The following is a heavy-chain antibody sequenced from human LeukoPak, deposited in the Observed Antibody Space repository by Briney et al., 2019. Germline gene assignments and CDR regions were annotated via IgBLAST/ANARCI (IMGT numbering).Heavy chain of an antibody. J-gene: IGHJ4*02. Sequence: SETLSLTCTVSGGSISSSSYYWGWIRQPPGKGLEWIGSIYYSGSTYYNPSLKSRVTISVDTSKNQSSLKLSSVTAADTAVYYCARDQEVGATDFDYWGQGTLVTVSS. D-gene: IGHD1-26*01. CDR3: ARDQEVGATDFDY. CDR1: GGSISSSSYY. CDR2: IYYSGST. V-gene: IGHV4-39*07.